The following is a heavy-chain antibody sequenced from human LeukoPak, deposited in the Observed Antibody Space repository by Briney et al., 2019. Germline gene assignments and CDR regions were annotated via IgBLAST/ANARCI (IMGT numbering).Heavy chain of an antibody. CDR1: GGSISSYY. V-gene: IGHV4-59*01. Sequence: SETLSLTCTVSGGSISSYYWSWIRQPPGKGLEWIGYIYYSGSTNYNPSLKSRVTISVDTSKNQLSLKLNSVTAADTAVYYCAGSYNWSDDFDYWGPGTLVTVSS. CDR3: AGSYNWSDDFDY. D-gene: IGHD1-1*01. J-gene: IGHJ4*02. CDR2: IYYSGST.